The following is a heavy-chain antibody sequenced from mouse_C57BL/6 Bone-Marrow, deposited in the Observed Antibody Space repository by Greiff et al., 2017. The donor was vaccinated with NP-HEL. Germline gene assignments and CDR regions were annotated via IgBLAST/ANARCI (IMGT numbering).Heavy chain of an antibody. V-gene: IGHV1-59*01. CDR3: ARGRFAY. CDR2: IDPSDSYT. Sequence: QVQLQQPGAELVRPGTSVQLSCKASGYTFTSYWMHWVKQRLGQGLEWIGVIDPSDSYTNYNQKFKGKATLTVDTSSSTAYMQLSSLTSEDSAVYYCARGRFAYWGQGTLVTVSA. J-gene: IGHJ3*01. CDR1: GYTFTSYW.